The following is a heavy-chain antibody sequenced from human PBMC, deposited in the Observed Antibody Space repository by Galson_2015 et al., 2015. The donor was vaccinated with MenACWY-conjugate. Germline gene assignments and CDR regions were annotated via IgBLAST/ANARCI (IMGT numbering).Heavy chain of an antibody. CDR1: GYTFTSYA. Sequence: QSGAEVKKPGESLRTSCKASGYTFTSYAMHWVRQAPGQRLEWMGWINAGNGNTKYSQKFQGRVTITRDTSASTAYMELSSLRSEDTAVYYCARDPPFAETFDYWGQGTLVTVSS. V-gene: IGHV1-3*01. CDR2: INAGNGNT. CDR3: ARDPPFAETFDY. J-gene: IGHJ4*02. D-gene: IGHD2/OR15-2a*01.